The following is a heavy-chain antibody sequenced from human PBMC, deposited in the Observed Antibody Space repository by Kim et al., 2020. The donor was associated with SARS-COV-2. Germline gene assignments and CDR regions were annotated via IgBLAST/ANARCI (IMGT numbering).Heavy chain of an antibody. CDR2: IDYTGTT. J-gene: IGHJ5*02. Sequence: SETLSLTCSVFGGSISNVDFYWGWIRQPPGKGLEWVGNIDYTGTTYYNPSLKSRVNMSVDSSKNQFSVSLTSLTAADTAIYYCARPYRRRGGGAWFDNWGRGTLVTVSS. V-gene: IGHV4-39*01. D-gene: IGHD3-16*01. CDR3: ARPYRRRGGGAWFDN. CDR1: GGSISNVDFY.